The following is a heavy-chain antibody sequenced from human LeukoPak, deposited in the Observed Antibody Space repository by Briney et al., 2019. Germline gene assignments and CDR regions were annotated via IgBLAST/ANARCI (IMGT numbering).Heavy chain of an antibody. CDR1: DGSISSGAYS. Sequence: SETLSLTCTVSDGSISSGAYSWNWIRQPPGRGLEWVGYIYHGGSPYYNPSLKSRVTISVDWSKNQFSLSLSSVTAADTAVYYCARGEPSTLLNNDYYFMDVWGKGTTVTVSS. J-gene: IGHJ6*03. CDR3: ARGEPSTLLNNDYYFMDV. CDR2: IYHGGSP. V-gene: IGHV4-30-2*01. D-gene: IGHD1-14*01.